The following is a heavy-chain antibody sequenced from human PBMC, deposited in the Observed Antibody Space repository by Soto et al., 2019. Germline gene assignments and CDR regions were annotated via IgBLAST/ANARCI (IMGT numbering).Heavy chain of an antibody. J-gene: IGHJ4*02. CDR1: GFSLTTSGVG. V-gene: IGHV2-5*01. D-gene: IGHD2-2*01. CDR2: IYWNGIE. CDR3: AHTRVPDTLDY. Sequence: QITLKESGPPLVKPTQTLTLTCTFSGFSLTTSGVGVTWIRQPPGKALEWLGLIYWNGIERYSPSLNSRLSLTKDTSKDQGVLTMTDVGPVDTATYYCAHTRVPDTLDYWGPGTRVTVSS.